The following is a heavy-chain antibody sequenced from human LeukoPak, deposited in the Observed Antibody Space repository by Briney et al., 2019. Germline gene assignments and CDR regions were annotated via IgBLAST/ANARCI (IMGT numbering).Heavy chain of an antibody. CDR3: ARAAAAAGIGY. Sequence: ASVKVSCKASGYTFTGYYMHWVRQAPGQGLEWMGIINPSGGSTSYAQKFQGRVTMTRDMSTSTVYMELSSLRSEDTAVYYCARAAAAAGIGYWGQGTLVTVSS. J-gene: IGHJ4*02. CDR1: GYTFTGYY. D-gene: IGHD6-13*01. V-gene: IGHV1-46*01. CDR2: INPSGGST.